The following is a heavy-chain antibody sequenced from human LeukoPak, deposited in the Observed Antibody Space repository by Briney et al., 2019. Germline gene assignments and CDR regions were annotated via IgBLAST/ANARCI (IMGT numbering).Heavy chain of an antibody. CDR3: ARVTGYMTEDFFDY. CDR2: IYHSGST. J-gene: IGHJ4*02. V-gene: IGHV4-38-2*02. Sequence: SETLSLTCTVSGYSISSGYYWGWIRQPPGKGLEWIGSIYHSGSTYYNPSLKSRVTISVDTSRNQFSLRLSSVTAADTAVYYCARVTGYMTEDFFDYWGQGTLVTVSS. CDR1: GYSISSGYY. D-gene: IGHD6-13*01.